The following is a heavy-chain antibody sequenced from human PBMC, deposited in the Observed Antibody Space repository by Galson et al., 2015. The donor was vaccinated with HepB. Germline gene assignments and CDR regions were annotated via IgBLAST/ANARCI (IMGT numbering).Heavy chain of an antibody. CDR3: AKDLYASGWYGGGFDD. CDR2: ISGSGGST. V-gene: IGHV3-23*01. Sequence: SLRLSCAASGFTFSSYAMSWVRQAPGKGLEWVSAISGSGGSTYYADSVKGRFTISRDNSKNTLYLQMNSLRAEDTAVYYCAKDLYASGWYGGGFDDWGQGNLVAVSS. J-gene: IGHJ4*02. D-gene: IGHD6-19*01. CDR1: GFTFSSYA.